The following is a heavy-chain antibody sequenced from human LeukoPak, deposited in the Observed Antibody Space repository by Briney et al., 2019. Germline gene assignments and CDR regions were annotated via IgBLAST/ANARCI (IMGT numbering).Heavy chain of an antibody. CDR3: ARRSGSFQGDYNFDY. Sequence: GESLKISCKGSGYSFSNYWIAWVRQMPGKGLEWMGIIYPGDCDTRYSPSFQGQVTISADKSISTAYLQWSSLKASDTAMYYCARRSGSFQGDYNFDYWGQGTLVTVSS. D-gene: IGHD1-26*01. J-gene: IGHJ4*02. V-gene: IGHV5-51*01. CDR1: GYSFSNYW. CDR2: IYPGDCDT.